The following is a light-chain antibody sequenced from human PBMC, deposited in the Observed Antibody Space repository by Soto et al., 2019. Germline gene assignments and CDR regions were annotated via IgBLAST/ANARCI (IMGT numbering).Light chain of an antibody. V-gene: IGLV2-14*03. CDR2: DVT. CDR1: SGDVGGYDY. CDR3: SSYTTSNTRQIV. J-gene: IGLJ1*01. Sequence: QSALTQPASVSGSPGQSITISCTGTSGDVGGYDYVSWYQHHPGKAPKPIIYDVTNRPSGVSNPFSGSKSGNTASLTISGLQPEDEADYYCSSYTTSNTRQIVFGTGTKVTVL.